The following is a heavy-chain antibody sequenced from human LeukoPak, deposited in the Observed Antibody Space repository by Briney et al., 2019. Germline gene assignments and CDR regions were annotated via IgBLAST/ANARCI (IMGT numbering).Heavy chain of an antibody. CDR1: GCSISSYY. D-gene: IGHD3-22*01. V-gene: IGHV4-59*01. J-gene: IGHJ3*02. CDR3: ARTYYDSSGYYSTHDAFDI. Sequence: AETLSLTCTVSGCSISSYYLSWIRQPPGKGLEWIWYIYYSGSTNYNPSLKSRVTISVDTSKNQFSLKLSSVTAADTAAYYCARTYYDSSGYYSTHDAFDIWGQGTMVTVSS. CDR2: IYYSGST.